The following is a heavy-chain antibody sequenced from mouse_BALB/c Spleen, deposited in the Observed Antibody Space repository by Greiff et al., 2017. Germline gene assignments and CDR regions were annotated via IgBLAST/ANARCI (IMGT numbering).Heavy chain of an antibody. CDR3: ARINFYYDYDDYAMDY. CDR1: GYSITSDYA. CDR2: ISYSGST. J-gene: IGHJ4*01. D-gene: IGHD2-4*01. V-gene: IGHV3-2*02. Sequence: VQLKESGPGLVKPSQSLSLTCTVTGYSITSDYAWNWIRQFPGNKLEWMGYISYSGSTSYNPSLKSRISITRDTSKNQFFLQLNSVTTEDTATYYCARINFYYDYDDYAMDYWGQGTSVTVSS.